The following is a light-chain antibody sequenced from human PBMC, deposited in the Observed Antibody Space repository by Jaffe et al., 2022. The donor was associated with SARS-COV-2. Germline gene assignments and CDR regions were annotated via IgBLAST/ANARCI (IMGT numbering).Light chain of an antibody. CDR2: AAA. CDR1: QSISSY. CDR3: QQSYSTPPAYT. J-gene: IGKJ2*01. V-gene: IGKV1-39*01. Sequence: DIQLTQSPSSLSASVGDRVTITCRASQSISSYLNWYQQKPGKAPKLLIYAAARLQSGVPSRFSGSASGTDFTLTISSLQPEDFATYYCQQSYSTPPAYTFGQGTKLEIK.